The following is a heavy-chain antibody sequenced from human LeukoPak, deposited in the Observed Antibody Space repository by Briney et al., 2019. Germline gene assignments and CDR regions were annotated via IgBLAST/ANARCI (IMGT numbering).Heavy chain of an antibody. V-gene: IGHV1-18*01. D-gene: IGHD5-24*01. CDR3: ARVRLGMGREMATISPLFDY. CDR2: ISAYNGNT. CDR1: GYTFTSYG. Sequence: ASVKVSCKASGYTFTSYGISWVRQAPGQGLEWMGWISAYNGNTNYAQKLQGRVTMTTDTSTSTAYMELRSLRSDDTAVYYCARVRLGMGREMATISPLFDYWGQGTLVTVSS. J-gene: IGHJ4*02.